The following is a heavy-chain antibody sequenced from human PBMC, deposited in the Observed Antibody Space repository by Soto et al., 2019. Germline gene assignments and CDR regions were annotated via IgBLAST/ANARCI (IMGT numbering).Heavy chain of an antibody. CDR3: ARSSLRGVFDP. D-gene: IGHD3-10*01. V-gene: IGHV4-38-2*01. J-gene: IGHJ5*02. CDR2: IYHSGTT. Sequence: SKTLSLTCGVSGYSISRGYYWDWIRRPPGKGLEWIGRIYHSGTTSYNPSLKSRVTISVDTSKNQFYLKVNSVTAADTAVYYCARSSLRGVFDPWGQGTLVTVSS. CDR1: GYSISRGYY.